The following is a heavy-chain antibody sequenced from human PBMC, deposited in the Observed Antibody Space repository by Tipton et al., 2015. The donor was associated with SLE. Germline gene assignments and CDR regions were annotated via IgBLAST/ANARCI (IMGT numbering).Heavy chain of an antibody. CDR3: ARGLFGGRFVY. V-gene: IGHV4-34*01. CDR2: INHSGST. CDR1: GGSFSGYY. Sequence: TLSLTCAVYGGSFSGYYWSWIRQPPGKGLAWIGEINHSGSTNYNPSLKSRVTISVDTSKNQFSLKLSSVTAADTAVYYCARGLFGGRFVYWGKGTLVTVSS. D-gene: IGHD3-3*01. J-gene: IGHJ4*02.